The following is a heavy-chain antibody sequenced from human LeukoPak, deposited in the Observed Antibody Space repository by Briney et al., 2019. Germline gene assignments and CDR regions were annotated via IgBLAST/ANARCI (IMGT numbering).Heavy chain of an antibody. CDR2: IYSGGST. J-gene: IGHJ4*02. D-gene: IGHD2-21*01. V-gene: IGHV3-66*02. CDR3: ARQLDSGDCYDY. CDR1: GFTVSSNY. Sequence: GGSLRLSCAASGFTVSSNYMSWVRQAPGKRLEWVSVIYSGGSTYYADSVKGRFTISRDNSKNTLYLQMNSLRAEDTAVYYCARQLDSGDCYDYWGQGTLVTVSS.